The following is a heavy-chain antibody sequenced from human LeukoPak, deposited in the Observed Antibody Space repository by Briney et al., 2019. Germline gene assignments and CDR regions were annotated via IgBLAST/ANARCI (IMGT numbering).Heavy chain of an antibody. V-gene: IGHV1-2*02. CDR1: GYTFTGYY. CDR3: ATYDSSGYYYYYMDV. J-gene: IGHJ6*03. D-gene: IGHD3-22*01. Sequence: ASVKVSCKASGYTFTGYYMHWVRQAPGQGLEWMGWINPNNGGTNYAQKFQGRVTMTRDTSISTAYMELSRLRSDDTAVYYCATYDSSGYYYYYMDVWGKGTTVTVSS. CDR2: INPNNGGT.